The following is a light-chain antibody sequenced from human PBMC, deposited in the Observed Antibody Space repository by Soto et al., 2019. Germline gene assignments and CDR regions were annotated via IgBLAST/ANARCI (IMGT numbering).Light chain of an antibody. CDR3: QQYGSSPLT. Sequence: EIVLTQSPDTLSLSPGERATLSCRASQRIRSNYLAWYQQKPGQAPSLLIYDASSRATGIPDRFSGSGSGTDFTLTIRRLEPEDFAVYYWQQYGSSPLTFGGGTKVEI. V-gene: IGKV3-20*01. J-gene: IGKJ4*01. CDR1: QRIRSNY. CDR2: DAS.